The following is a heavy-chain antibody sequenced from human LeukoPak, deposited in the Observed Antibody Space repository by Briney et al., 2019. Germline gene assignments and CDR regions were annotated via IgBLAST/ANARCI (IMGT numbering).Heavy chain of an antibody. Sequence: PSESLSLTCTVSGGSISNYYWSWIRQPAGKGLEWIGRIYSSGTTIYNPSLKSRVTMSVDTSKNQFSLKLSSVTAADTAVYFCASGSSGYDPWGQGTLVTVSS. CDR1: GGSISNYY. V-gene: IGHV4-4*07. CDR3: ASGSSGYDP. D-gene: IGHD5-12*01. J-gene: IGHJ5*02. CDR2: IYSSGTT.